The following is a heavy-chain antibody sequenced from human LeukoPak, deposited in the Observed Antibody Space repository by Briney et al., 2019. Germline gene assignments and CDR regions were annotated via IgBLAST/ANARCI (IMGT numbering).Heavy chain of an antibody. CDR1: GFTFSSYG. CDR3: AKDLRQWRGILDS. D-gene: IGHD6-19*01. CDR2: MVDDGSEK. V-gene: IGHV3-30*18. Sequence: GGSLRLSCAASGFTFSSYGMHWVRQAPDKGLEWMAVMVDDGSEKFYADSVKGRFTVSRDNSKNTLYLQMKSLRAEDTAVYYCAKDLRQWRGILDSWGQGTLVTVSS. J-gene: IGHJ4*02.